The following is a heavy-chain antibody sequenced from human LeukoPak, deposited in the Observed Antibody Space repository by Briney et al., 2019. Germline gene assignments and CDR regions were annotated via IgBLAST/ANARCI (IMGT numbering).Heavy chain of an antibody. CDR2: ISGSGGST. V-gene: IGHV3-23*01. CDR3: AKDLYDLVYAISFDY. J-gene: IGHJ4*02. CDR1: GFSFSIYA. D-gene: IGHD2-8*01. Sequence: TGGSLRLSCAASGFSFSIYAMSWVHQAPGKGLEWVSAISGSGGSTYYADSVKGRFTISRDNSKNTLYLQINSLRDEDTAVYYCAKDLYDLVYAISFDYWGQGTLVTVSS.